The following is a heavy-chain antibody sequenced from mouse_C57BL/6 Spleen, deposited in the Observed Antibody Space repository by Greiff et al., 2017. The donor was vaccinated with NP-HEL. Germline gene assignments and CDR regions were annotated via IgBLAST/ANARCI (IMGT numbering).Heavy chain of an antibody. CDR3: ARSPFYYGSSYEWFAY. CDR1: GYTFTSYW. V-gene: IGHV1-69*01. CDR2: IDPSDSYT. Sequence: VQLQQPGAELVMPGASVKLSCKASGYTFTSYWMHWVKQRPGQGLEWIGEIDPSDSYTNYNQKFKGKSTLTVDKSSSTAYMQLSSLTSEDSAVYYCARSPFYYGSSYEWFAYWGQGTLVTVSA. D-gene: IGHD1-1*01. J-gene: IGHJ3*01.